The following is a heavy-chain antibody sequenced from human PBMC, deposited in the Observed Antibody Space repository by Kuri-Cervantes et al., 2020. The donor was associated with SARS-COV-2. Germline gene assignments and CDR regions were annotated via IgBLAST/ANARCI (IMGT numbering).Heavy chain of an antibody. J-gene: IGHJ4*02. CDR1: GFTFSRYA. CDR2: ISYDGSNK. V-gene: IGHV3-30*09. CDR3: ARDFEAAAGIYYFDY. D-gene: IGHD6-13*01. Sequence: GGSLRLSCAASGFTFSRYAMRWVRQAPGKGLEWVAVISYDGSNKDYTASGKGRFAISRDNSQNTLYLQMKGLRTEDTAVYYCARDFEAAAGIYYFDYWGQGTLVTVSS.